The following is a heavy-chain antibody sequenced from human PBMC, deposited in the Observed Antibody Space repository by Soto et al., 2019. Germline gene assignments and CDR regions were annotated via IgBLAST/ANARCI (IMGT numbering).Heavy chain of an antibody. CDR1: GGSFSGYY. V-gene: IGHV4-34*01. J-gene: IGHJ5*02. CDR3: ARGFRFCSGGSCYSGWFDP. CDR2: INHSGRT. D-gene: IGHD2-15*01. Sequence: QVQLQQWGAGLLKPSETLSLTCVVYGGSFSGYYWSWIRQPPGKGLEWIGEINHSGRTHYNPSLKSRVTISVDTSKNQFSLKLSSVTAADTAVYYCARGFRFCSGGSCYSGWFDPWGQGTLVTVSS.